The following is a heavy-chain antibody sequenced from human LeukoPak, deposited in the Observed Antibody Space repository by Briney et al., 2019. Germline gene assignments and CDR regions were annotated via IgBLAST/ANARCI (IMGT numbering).Heavy chain of an antibody. V-gene: IGHV3-21*01. J-gene: IGHJ4*02. D-gene: IGHD3-22*01. CDR2: ISSSSSYI. CDR1: GFRFSSYD. Sequence: PGGSLRLSCAASGFRFSSYDMNWVRQAPGKGLEWVSSISSSSSYIYYADSVKGRFATSRDNAKNSLYLQMNSLRAEDTAVYYCAKQGEESRYDSSDYIDYWGQGTLVTVSS. CDR3: AKQGEESRYDSSDYIDY.